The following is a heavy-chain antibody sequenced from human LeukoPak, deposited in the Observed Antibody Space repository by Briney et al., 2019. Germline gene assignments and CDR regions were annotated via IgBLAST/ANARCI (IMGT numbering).Heavy chain of an antibody. Sequence: SETLSLTCTVSGGSISSGSYYWSWIRQPAGKGLEWIGRIYTSGSTNYTPSLKSRVTISVDTSKNQFSLKLSSVTAADTAVYYCARGGDGYNWDYFDYWGQGTLVTVSS. CDR1: GGSISSGSYY. V-gene: IGHV4-61*02. J-gene: IGHJ4*02. D-gene: IGHD5-24*01. CDR2: IYTSGST. CDR3: ARGGDGYNWDYFDY.